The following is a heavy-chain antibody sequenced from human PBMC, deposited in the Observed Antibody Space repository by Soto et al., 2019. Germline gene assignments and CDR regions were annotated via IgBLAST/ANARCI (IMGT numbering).Heavy chain of an antibody. CDR1: AYSNSSGYY. D-gene: IGHD6-13*01. CDR3: ERVRGTAGKRYFNY. J-gene: IGHJ4*02. Sequence: SETLSLTCAVSAYSNSSGYYWGWIRQPPGKGLEWIGYTYYSGSTTYNHSLKSRVTISVDSSKNQFSLKLDSVTPADTAVYYCERVRGTAGKRYFNYWGPGTLVTVSS. V-gene: IGHV4-38-2*01. CDR2: TYYSGST.